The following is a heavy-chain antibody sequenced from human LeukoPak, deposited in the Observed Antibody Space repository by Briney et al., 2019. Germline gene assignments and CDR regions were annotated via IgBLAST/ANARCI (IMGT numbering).Heavy chain of an antibody. V-gene: IGHV4-38-2*02. CDR3: ARDKYYYGSGSYVHFDY. J-gene: IGHJ4*02. CDR1: GYSISSGYY. Sequence: MASETLSLTCTVSGYSISSGYYWGWIRQPPGKGLEWIGSIYHSGSTYYNPSLKSRVTISVDTSKNQFSLKLSSVTAADTAVYYCARDKYYYGSGSYVHFDYWGQGTLVTVSS. CDR2: IYHSGST. D-gene: IGHD3-10*01.